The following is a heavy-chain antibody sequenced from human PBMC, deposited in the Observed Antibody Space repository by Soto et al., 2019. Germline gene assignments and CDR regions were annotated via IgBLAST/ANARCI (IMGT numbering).Heavy chain of an antibody. CDR3: VSRPIFGFPYGPFDY. D-gene: IGHD3-10*01. J-gene: IGHJ4*02. CDR1: GGSISSGDYY. V-gene: IGHV4-39*01. CDR2: ISYTETT. Sequence: SETLSLTCTVSGGSISSGDYYLAWIRKTPGKGLEWIATISYTETTYYNPSLKSRVAISVDLSKNQFSLRLNSMTAADTAVYYCVSRPIFGFPYGPFDYWGQGALVTVSS.